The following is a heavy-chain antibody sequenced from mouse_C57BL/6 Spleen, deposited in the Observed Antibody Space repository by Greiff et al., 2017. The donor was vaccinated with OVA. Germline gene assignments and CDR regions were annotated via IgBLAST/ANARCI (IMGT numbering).Heavy chain of an antibody. D-gene: IGHD3-2*02. Sequence: DVQLQESGPGLVKPSQSLSLTCSVTGYSITSGYYWNWIRQFPGNKLEWMGYISYDGSNNYNPSLKNRISITRDTSKNQFFLKLNSVTTEDTATYYCAREGEDSSGYGNYWGQGTTLTVSS. CDR2: ISYDGSN. V-gene: IGHV3-6*01. CDR3: AREGEDSSGYGNY. CDR1: GYSITSGYY. J-gene: IGHJ2*01.